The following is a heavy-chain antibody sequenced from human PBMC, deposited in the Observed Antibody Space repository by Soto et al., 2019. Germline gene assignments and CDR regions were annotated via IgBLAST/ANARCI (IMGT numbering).Heavy chain of an antibody. Sequence: PSETLSLTCAVSGGSISISNWWSCVRQPPGKGLEWIGEIYHSGSTNYNPSLKSRVTISVDKSKNQFSLKLSSVTAADTAVYYCASLGGATPNYFDYWGQGTLVTVSS. D-gene: IGHD1-26*01. V-gene: IGHV4-4*02. CDR3: ASLGGATPNYFDY. CDR1: GGSISISNW. J-gene: IGHJ4*02. CDR2: IYHSGST.